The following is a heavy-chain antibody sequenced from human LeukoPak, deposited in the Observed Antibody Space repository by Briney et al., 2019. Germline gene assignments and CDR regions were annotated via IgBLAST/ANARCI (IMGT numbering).Heavy chain of an antibody. CDR1: GGSISSYY. CDR2: IYYSGST. J-gene: IGHJ6*03. V-gene: IGHV4-59*08. Sequence: SETLSLTCTVSGGSISSYYWSWIRQPPGKGLEWIGYIYYSGSTNYNPSLKSRVTISVDTSKNQFSLKLSSVTAADTAVYYCARVELSNYYYYMDVWGKGTTVTVSS. D-gene: IGHD5-24*01. CDR3: ARVELSNYYYYMDV.